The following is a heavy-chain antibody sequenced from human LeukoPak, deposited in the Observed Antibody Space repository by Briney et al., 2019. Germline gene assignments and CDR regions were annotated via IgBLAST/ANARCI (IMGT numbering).Heavy chain of an antibody. CDR1: GGSISSYY. CDR3: ARGGAVAGDFDY. V-gene: IGHV4-59*01. CDR2: IYYSGST. D-gene: IGHD6-19*01. J-gene: IGHJ4*02. Sequence: PSETLSLTCTVSGGSISSYYWSWIRQPPGKGLEWIGYIYYSGSTNYNPSLKSRVTISVDTSKNQFSLKLSSVTAADTAVYYCARGGAVAGDFDYWGQGTLVTDSS.